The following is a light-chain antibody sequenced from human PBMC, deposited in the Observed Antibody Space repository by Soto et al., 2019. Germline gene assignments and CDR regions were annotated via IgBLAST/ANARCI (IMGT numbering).Light chain of an antibody. CDR3: QQYSSYWT. CDR1: QGIDSS. J-gene: IGKJ1*01. CDR2: AAS. Sequence: IQLTQSPSSLSASVGDRVTITCRASQGIDSSFAWYQQKPGKAPKLLIYAASSLQSGVPSRFGGSGSGTEFTLTISSLQPDDFATYYCQQYSSYWTFGQGTKVDIK. V-gene: IGKV1-9*01.